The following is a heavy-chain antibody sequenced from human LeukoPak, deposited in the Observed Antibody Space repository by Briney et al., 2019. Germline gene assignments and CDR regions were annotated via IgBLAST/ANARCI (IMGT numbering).Heavy chain of an antibody. J-gene: IGHJ3*02. V-gene: IGHV4-61*02. Sequence: SETLSLTCTVSGDSISSGDYYWSWIRQPAGKGLEWIGRISSSGSTNYNPSLKSRVTISVDTSKNQFSLKLSSVTAADTAVYYCARVEQNVLRFLEWLLYRSGGAREPRKNAFDIWGQGTMVTVSS. CDR2: ISSSGST. D-gene: IGHD3-3*01. CDR1: GDSISSGDYY. CDR3: ARVEQNVLRFLEWLLYRSGGAREPRKNAFDI.